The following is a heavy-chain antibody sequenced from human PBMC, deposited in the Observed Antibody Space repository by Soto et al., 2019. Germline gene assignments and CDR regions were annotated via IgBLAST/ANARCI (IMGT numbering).Heavy chain of an antibody. J-gene: IGHJ5*02. CDR1: GYTFTGYY. D-gene: IGHD2-21*01. CDR3: AWDEGGGGENCSDP. V-gene: IGHV1-2*02. CDR2: INPNSGGT. Sequence: GASVKVSCKASGYTFTGYYMHWVRQAPGQGLEWMGWINPNSGGTNYAQKLQGRVTMTTDTSTSTAYMELRSLRSDDTAVYYCAWDEGGGGENCSDPWGQGTLVTVSS.